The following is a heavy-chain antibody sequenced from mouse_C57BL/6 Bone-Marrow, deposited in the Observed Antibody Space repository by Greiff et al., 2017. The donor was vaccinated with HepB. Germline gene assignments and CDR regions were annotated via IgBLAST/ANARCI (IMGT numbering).Heavy chain of an antibody. V-gene: IGHV1-15*01. J-gene: IGHJ2*01. CDR1: GYTFTDYE. CDR2: IDPETGGT. D-gene: IGHD1-1*01. CDR3: TRSGITTVKDY. Sequence: QVHVKQSGAELVRPGASVTLSCKASGYTFTDYEMHWVKQTPVHGLEWIGAIDPETGGTAYNQKFKGKAILTADKSSSTAYMELRSLTSEDSAVYYCTRSGITTVKDYWGQGTTLTVSS.